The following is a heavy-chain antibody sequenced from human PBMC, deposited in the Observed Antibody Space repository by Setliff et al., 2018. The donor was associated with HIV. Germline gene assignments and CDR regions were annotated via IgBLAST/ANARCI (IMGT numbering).Heavy chain of an antibody. Sequence: PSETLSLTCAVYGGSLSGYYWSWIRQPPGKGLEWIGEINHSGRINCNPSLKSRVTVSVDTSKNQFSLKLSSVTAADTAVYYCARGYSSSYYFDYWGQGTLVTVSS. CDR3: ARGYSSSYYFDY. J-gene: IGHJ4*02. V-gene: IGHV4-34*01. D-gene: IGHD6-13*01. CDR1: GGSLSGYY. CDR2: INHSGRI.